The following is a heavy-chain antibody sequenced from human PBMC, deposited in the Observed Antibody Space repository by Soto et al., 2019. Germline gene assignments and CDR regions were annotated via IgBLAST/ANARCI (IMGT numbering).Heavy chain of an antibody. CDR3: ARWGCSGSNCNLNQRSFDL. D-gene: IGHD2-15*01. CDR2: IWYDGSNK. V-gene: IGHV3-33*03. Sequence: QAQLVESGGGVVQPGRSLRLSCAASGFIFNEYGMHWVRQAPGKGLEWVAVIWYDGSNKYYADSVKGRFTFSRDNSKNTMSLQMNSLRVEDTAVYYCARWGCSGSNCNLNQRSFDLWGQGTLVTVSS. CDR1: GFIFNEYG. J-gene: IGHJ4*02.